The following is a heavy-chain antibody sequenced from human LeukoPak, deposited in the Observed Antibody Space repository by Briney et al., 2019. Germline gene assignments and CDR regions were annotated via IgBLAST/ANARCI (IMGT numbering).Heavy chain of an antibody. CDR3: ARDNSVGDNAWWFDP. CDR1: GYTFSVYY. CDR2: ISPYSGDT. J-gene: IGHJ5*02. V-gene: IGHV1-2*02. Sequence: ASVKVSCKASGYTFSVYYLHWVRQAPGQRPEWMGWISPYSGDTKYAQKFRGRVTMTRDTSISTAYMELSSLRSEDTAIYYCARDNSVGDNAWWFDPWGQGTLVTVSS. D-gene: IGHD1-26*01.